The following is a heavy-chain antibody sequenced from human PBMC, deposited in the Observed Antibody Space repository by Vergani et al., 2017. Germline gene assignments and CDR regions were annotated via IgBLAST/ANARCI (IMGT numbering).Heavy chain of an antibody. CDR2: IWYDGSNK. CDR1: GFTFSSYG. D-gene: IGHD3-22*01. CDR3: ASRSAYYYDSLFDP. J-gene: IGHJ5*02. V-gene: IGHV3-33*01. Sequence: QVQLVESGGGVVQPGRSLRLSCAASGFTFSSYGMHWVRQAPGKGLEWVAVIWYDGSNKYYADSVKGRFTISRDNSKNTLYLQMNSLRAEDTAVYYCASRSAYYYDSLFDPWGQGTLVTVSS.